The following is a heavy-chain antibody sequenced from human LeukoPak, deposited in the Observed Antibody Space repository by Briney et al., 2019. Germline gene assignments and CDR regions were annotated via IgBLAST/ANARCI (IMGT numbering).Heavy chain of an antibody. CDR1: GFTFSSYD. CDR3: AKGGGSYSYYFDY. D-gene: IGHD1-26*01. CDR2: ISGSGGST. Sequence: PGASLRLSCAASGFTFSSYDMSWVRQAPGKGLEWVSAISGSGGSTYYTDSVKGRFTISRDNSKNTLYLQMNSLRAEDTAVYYCAKGGGSYSYYFDYWGQGTLVTVSS. V-gene: IGHV3-23*01. J-gene: IGHJ4*02.